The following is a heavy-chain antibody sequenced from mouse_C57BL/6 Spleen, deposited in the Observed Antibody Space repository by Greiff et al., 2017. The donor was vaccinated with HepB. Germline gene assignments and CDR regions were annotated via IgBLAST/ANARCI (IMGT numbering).Heavy chain of an antibody. CDR3: ARGEDDYDGYFDY. CDR2: ISYDGSN. CDR1: GYSITSGYY. V-gene: IGHV3-6*01. D-gene: IGHD2-4*01. Sequence: VQLQQSGPGLVKPSQSLSLTCSVTGYSITSGYYWNWIRQFPGTKLEWMGYISYDGSNNYNPSLKNRISITRDTSKNQFFLKLNSVTTEDTATYYCARGEDDYDGYFDYWGQGTTLTVSS. J-gene: IGHJ2*01.